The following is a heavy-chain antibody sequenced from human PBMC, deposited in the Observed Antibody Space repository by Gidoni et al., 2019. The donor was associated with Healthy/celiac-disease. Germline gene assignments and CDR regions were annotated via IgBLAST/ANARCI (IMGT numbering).Heavy chain of an antibody. D-gene: IGHD4-17*01. CDR2: ISGSGGST. Sequence: EVQLLESGGGLVQPGGSLRLSCAASGFTFSSYAMSWVRQAPGKGLEWVAAISGSGGSTYYADSVKGRFTISRDNSKNTLYLQMNSLRAEDTAVYYCAKAGIPDGDYRFAGDYWGQGTLVTVSS. CDR1: GFTFSSYA. CDR3: AKAGIPDGDYRFAGDY. V-gene: IGHV3-23*01. J-gene: IGHJ4*02.